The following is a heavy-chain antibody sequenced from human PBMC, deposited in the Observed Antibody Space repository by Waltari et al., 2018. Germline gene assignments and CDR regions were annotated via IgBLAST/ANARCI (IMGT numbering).Heavy chain of an antibody. V-gene: IGHV3-21*01. CDR3: AGDCNFGVVQFDYYYGMDV. CDR2: LSSSSSYI. Sequence: EVQLVESGGGLVKPGGSLRLSCAASGFTFSSYSMNWVRQAPGKGLEWVSSLSSSSSYISYADAVKGRVTISRDNAKNSLYLQMNSLRAEDTAVYYCAGDCNFGVVQFDYYYGMDVWGQGTTVTVSS. J-gene: IGHJ6*02. CDR1: GFTFSSYS. D-gene: IGHD3-3*02.